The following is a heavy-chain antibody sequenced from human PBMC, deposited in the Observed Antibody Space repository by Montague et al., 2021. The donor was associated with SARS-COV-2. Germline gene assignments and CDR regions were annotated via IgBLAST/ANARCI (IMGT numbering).Heavy chain of an antibody. CDR2: IYTSGRN. D-gene: IGHD2-21*01. CDR1: GGSISSGSYY. Sequence: TLSLTCTVSGGSISSGSYYWSWIRQPAGKGLEWIGRIYTSGRNNYNPSLKRRVTISVDTAKNQFSLKLSSATAADTAVYYCARVVGFDFDDWGQGTLVTVSS. V-gene: IGHV4-61*02. J-gene: IGHJ4*02. CDR3: ARVVGFDFDD.